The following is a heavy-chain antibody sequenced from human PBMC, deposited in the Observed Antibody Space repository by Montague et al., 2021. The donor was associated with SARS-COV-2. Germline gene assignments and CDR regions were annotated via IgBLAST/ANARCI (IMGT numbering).Heavy chain of an antibody. J-gene: IGHJ3*02. Sequence: SETLSLTCTVAGGSTSSYYWSWIRQPPGKGLEWIGYIYYSGSTXXXPSXKGRVTISLDTSKNQFSLKLNSVTAADTAVYYCARGSYGLDAFDIWGQGTMVTVSS. CDR2: IYYSGST. CDR3: ARGSYGLDAFDI. D-gene: IGHD5-18*01. CDR1: GGSTSSYY. V-gene: IGHV4-59*01.